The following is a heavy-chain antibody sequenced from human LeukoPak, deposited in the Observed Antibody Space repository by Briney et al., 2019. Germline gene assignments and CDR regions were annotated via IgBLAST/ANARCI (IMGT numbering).Heavy chain of an antibody. Sequence: SETLSLTCTVSGDSISRSSYSWRWIRQPPGKGLERIGSIKYRGSTYYNPSLKSRVTISVDTSKDQFSLKLSSVTAADTAVYYCARQTLSRRDGYRASDYFDSWGQGTLVTVSS. J-gene: IGHJ4*02. CDR2: IKYRGST. CDR1: GDSISRSSYS. D-gene: IGHD5-24*01. V-gene: IGHV4-39*01. CDR3: ARQTLSRRDGYRASDYFDS.